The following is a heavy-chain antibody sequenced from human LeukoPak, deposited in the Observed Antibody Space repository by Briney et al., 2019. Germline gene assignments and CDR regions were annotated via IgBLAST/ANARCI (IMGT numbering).Heavy chain of an antibody. CDR2: ISSSSSTI. CDR3: ARDQRGASNY. D-gene: IGHD1-26*01. CDR1: GFTFSSYS. V-gene: IGHV3-48*04. Sequence: PGGSLRLSCAASGFTFSSYSMNWVRQAPGKGLEWVSYISSSSSTIYYADSVKGRFTISRDNAKNSLYLQMNSLRAEDTAVYYCARDQRGASNYWGQGTLVTVSS. J-gene: IGHJ4*02.